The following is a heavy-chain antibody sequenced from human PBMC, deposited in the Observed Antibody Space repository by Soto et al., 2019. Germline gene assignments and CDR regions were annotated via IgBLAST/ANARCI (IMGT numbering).Heavy chain of an antibody. V-gene: IGHV1-18*01. J-gene: IGHJ6*03. CDR3: ARYVGDPQSFYYYYYMDV. CDR2: ISAYNGNT. CDR1: GYTFTSYG. Sequence: ASVKVSCKASGYTFTSYGISWVRQAPGQGLEWMGWISAYNGNTNYAQKLQGRVTMTTDTSTSTAYMELRSLRSDDTAVYYCARYVGDPQSFYYYYYMDVWGKGTTVTVSS. D-gene: IGHD2-21*02.